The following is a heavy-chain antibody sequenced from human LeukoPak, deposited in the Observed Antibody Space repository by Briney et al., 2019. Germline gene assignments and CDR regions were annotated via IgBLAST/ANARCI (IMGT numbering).Heavy chain of an antibody. CDR1: GFTFSNYA. Sequence: GGSLRLSCAASGFTFSNYAMSWVRQAPGQGLEWVSSIIDSGGSTYYADSVKGRFTISRDNSKNTLFLQMNSLRVEDTAVYYCAKDRKEWNYFDYWGQGTLVTVSS. J-gene: IGHJ4*02. CDR2: IIDSGGST. D-gene: IGHD2-8*01. V-gene: IGHV3-23*01. CDR3: AKDRKEWNYFDY.